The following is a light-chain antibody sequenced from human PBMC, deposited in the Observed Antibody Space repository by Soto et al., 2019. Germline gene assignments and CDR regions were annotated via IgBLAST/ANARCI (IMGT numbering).Light chain of an antibody. J-gene: IGKJ1*01. CDR2: DAS. Sequence: DIQVTQSPSTLSASVGDRVTITCRASQSVSNWLARYPQKPGKAPERLIYDASSLESGVPSGFSGSGSGAEFTLTMSGLQPADFATYFFQQYPSYSCTCGQGTKVEIK. CDR3: QQYPSYSCT. CDR1: QSVSNW. V-gene: IGKV1-5*01.